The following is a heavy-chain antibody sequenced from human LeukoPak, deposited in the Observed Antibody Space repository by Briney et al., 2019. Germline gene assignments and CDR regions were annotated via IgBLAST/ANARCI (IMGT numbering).Heavy chain of an antibody. J-gene: IGHJ4*02. V-gene: IGHV5-51*01. CDR2: IYPGDSDT. CDR3: ARLLDGVAGTWGY. CDR1: GYSFSTYW. Sequence: GESLRISCTGSGYSFSTYWIAWVRQMPGKGLEWMGIIYPGDSDTRYSPSFQGQVTLSADKSITTAYLQWNSLRASDTAMYDCARLLDGVAGTWGYWGQGTLVTVSS. D-gene: IGHD6-19*01.